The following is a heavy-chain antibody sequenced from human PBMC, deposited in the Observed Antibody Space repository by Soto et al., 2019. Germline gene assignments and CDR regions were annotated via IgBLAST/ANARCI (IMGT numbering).Heavy chain of an antibody. D-gene: IGHD4-17*01. V-gene: IGHV2-5*02. Sequence: QITLKESGPTLVKPTQTLTLTCTFSGISLSTSGVGVGWIRQPPGKALEWLALIYWDDDKRYSPSLKSRLTITKDTSKNQVVLTMTNMDPVDTATYHCAHRRMDYFRRPPWFDPWGQGTLVTVSS. CDR2: IYWDDDK. CDR3: AHRRMDYFRRPPWFDP. CDR1: GISLSTSGVG. J-gene: IGHJ5*02.